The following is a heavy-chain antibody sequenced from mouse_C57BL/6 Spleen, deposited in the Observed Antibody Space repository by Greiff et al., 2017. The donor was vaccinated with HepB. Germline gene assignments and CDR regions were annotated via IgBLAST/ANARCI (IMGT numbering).Heavy chain of an antibody. CDR2: IDPSDSET. J-gene: IGHJ4*01. V-gene: IGHV1-52*01. Sequence: VKLKQPGAELVRPGSSVKLSCKASGYTFTSYWMHWVKQRPIQGLEWIGNIDPSDSETHYNQKFKDKATLTVDKSSSTAYMQLSSLTSEDSAVYYCARDYSNYLYAMDYWGQGTSVTVSS. CDR3: ARDYSNYLYAMDY. D-gene: IGHD2-5*01. CDR1: GYTFTSYW.